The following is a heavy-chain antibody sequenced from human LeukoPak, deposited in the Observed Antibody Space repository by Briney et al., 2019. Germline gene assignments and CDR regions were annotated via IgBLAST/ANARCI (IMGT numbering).Heavy chain of an antibody. V-gene: IGHV1-2*06. CDR2: INPNSGGT. J-gene: IGHJ3*02. CDR1: GYTFTGYY. CDR3: ARDLRWNTMVRGAVHDAFDI. D-gene: IGHD3-10*01. Sequence: ASVKVSCKASGYTFTGYYMHWVRQAPGQGLEWMGRINPNSGGTNYAQKFQGRVTMTRDTSISTAYMELSRLRSDDTAVYYCARDLRWNTMVRGAVHDAFDIWGQGTMVTVSS.